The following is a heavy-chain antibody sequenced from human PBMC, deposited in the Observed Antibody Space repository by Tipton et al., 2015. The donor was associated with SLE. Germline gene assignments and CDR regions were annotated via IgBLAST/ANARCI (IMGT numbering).Heavy chain of an antibody. CDR2: FYYSGSA. Sequence: TLSLTCTVSGGSMNTYYWNWIRQFPGKGLEWIGYFYYSGSANYNPSLKSRVTISVDTSKNHFSLSLYSVTVEDTAVYYCARQGTGFGSGRDDYWGQGILVTVSS. CDR3: ARQGTGFGSGRDDY. J-gene: IGHJ4*02. D-gene: IGHD1-14*01. CDR1: GGSMNTYY. V-gene: IGHV4-59*08.